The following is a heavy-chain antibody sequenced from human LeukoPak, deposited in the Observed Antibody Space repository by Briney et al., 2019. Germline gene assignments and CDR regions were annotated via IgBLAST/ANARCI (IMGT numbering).Heavy chain of an antibody. CDR2: VYYSGTT. D-gene: IGHD3-10*01. V-gene: IGHV4-39*01. Sequence: SETLSLTCTVSGGSISSNNYWGWIRQPPGKGLEWIGSVYYSGTTYYNPSLKSRVTISVDTSKNQFSLRLSSVTAADTAVYYCARHKYYYGSGSHYWFDPWGQGTLVTVSS. J-gene: IGHJ5*02. CDR1: GGSISSNNY. CDR3: ARHKYYYGSGSHYWFDP.